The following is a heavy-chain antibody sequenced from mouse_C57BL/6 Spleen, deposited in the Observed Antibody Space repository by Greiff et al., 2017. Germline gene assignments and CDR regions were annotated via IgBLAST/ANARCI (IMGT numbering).Heavy chain of an antibody. Sequence: QVQLQQPGAELVMPGASVKLSCKASGYTFTSYWMPWVKQRPGQGLEWIGEIDPSDSYTNYNQKFKGKSTLTVDKSSSTAYMQLSSLTSEDSAVYYCARGGGSSYGYFDVWGTGTTVTVSS. CDR1: GYTFTSYW. J-gene: IGHJ1*03. V-gene: IGHV1-69*01. D-gene: IGHD1-1*01. CDR3: ARGGGSSYGYFDV. CDR2: IDPSDSYT.